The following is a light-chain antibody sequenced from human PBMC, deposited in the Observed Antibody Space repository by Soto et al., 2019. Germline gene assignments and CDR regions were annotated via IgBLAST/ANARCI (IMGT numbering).Light chain of an antibody. CDR3: QRYGSSPQT. V-gene: IGKV3-20*01. CDR1: QSVSSSY. J-gene: IGKJ5*01. CDR2: GAS. Sequence: EIVLTQSPGTLTLSPGERATLSCRASQSVSSSYLAWYQQKPGQAPRLLIYGASSRATGIPDRFSGSGSGTEFTLTISRLEPEDFAVYYCQRYGSSPQTFGQGTRLEIK.